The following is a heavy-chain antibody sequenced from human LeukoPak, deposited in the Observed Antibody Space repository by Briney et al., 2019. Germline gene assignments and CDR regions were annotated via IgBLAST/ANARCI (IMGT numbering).Heavy chain of an antibody. Sequence: GGSLRLSCAASGFTFSNAWMSWVRQAPGKGLEWVGRIKSKTDGGTTDYAAPVKGRFTISRDDSKNTLYLQINSLKTEDTAVYYCTTDDLQVRGVIHHDYWGQGTLVTVSS. V-gene: IGHV3-15*01. D-gene: IGHD3-10*01. CDR3: TTDDLQVRGVIHHDY. CDR2: IKSKTDGGTT. CDR1: GFTFSNAW. J-gene: IGHJ4*02.